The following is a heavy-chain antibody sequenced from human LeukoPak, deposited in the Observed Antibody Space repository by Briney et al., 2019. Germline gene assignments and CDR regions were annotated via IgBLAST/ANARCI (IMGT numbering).Heavy chain of an antibody. D-gene: IGHD2-15*01. J-gene: IGHJ4*02. Sequence: AGGSLRLSCAASGFTFSTYTMNWVRQAPGKGLEWVSSISSSSSYIYYADSVKGRFTISRDNAKNSLYLQMNSLRAEDTAVYYCARIGYCSGGSCRYFDYWGQGTLVTVSS. CDR3: ARIGYCSGGSCRYFDY. CDR2: ISSSSSYI. V-gene: IGHV3-21*01. CDR1: GFTFSTYT.